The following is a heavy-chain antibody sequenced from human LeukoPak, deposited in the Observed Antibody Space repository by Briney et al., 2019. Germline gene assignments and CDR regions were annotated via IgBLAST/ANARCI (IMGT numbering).Heavy chain of an antibody. Sequence: PGGSLRLSCAASGFTFSSYGMHWVRQAPGKGLEWVAFIGYDGSKMYYVDSVKGRFTISRGNSKNTLYLQMNSLRAEDTAVYYCAKDHALWGSGWFQHWGQGTLVTVSS. CDR1: GFTFSSYG. D-gene: IGHD6-19*01. J-gene: IGHJ1*01. CDR2: IGYDGSKM. V-gene: IGHV3-30*02. CDR3: AKDHALWGSGWFQH.